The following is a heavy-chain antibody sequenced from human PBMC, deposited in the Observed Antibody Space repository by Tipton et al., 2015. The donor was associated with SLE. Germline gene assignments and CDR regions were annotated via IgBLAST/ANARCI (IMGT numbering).Heavy chain of an antibody. CDR2: ISDSGSDT. V-gene: IGHV3-21*04. J-gene: IGHJ6*02. CDR3: ARDGLRFLEWFHSGGGMDV. D-gene: IGHD3-3*01. Sequence: SLRLSCAASGFTVSSHYMSWVRQAPGKGLQWVSAISDSGSDTYYADSVKGRFTISRDNAKNSLYLQMNSLRAEDTALYYCARDGLRFLEWFHSGGGMDVWGQGTTVTVSS. CDR1: GFTVSSHY.